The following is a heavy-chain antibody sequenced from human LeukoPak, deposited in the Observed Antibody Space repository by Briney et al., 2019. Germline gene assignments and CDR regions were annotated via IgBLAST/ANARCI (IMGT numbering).Heavy chain of an antibody. Sequence: PGGSLRLSCAASGFAFSSYAMSWVRQAPGKGREWVSAISGIGGSTYYADYVKGRFTIPRDNSKNTLYLQMNSLRAEDTAVYYCAKDRLKWDYYDSSGYSPNWFDPWGQGTLVTVSS. J-gene: IGHJ5*02. D-gene: IGHD3-22*01. CDR1: GFAFSSYA. CDR3: AKDRLKWDYYDSSGYSPNWFDP. CDR2: ISGIGGST. V-gene: IGHV3-23*01.